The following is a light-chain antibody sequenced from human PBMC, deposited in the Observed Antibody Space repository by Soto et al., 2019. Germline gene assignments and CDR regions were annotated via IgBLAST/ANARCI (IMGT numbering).Light chain of an antibody. CDR1: QTISSW. CDR2: KAS. J-gene: IGKJ1*01. V-gene: IGKV1-5*03. Sequence: DVQMTQSPSTLSGSVGDRVTITCRASQTISSWLAWYQQKPGKAPKLLIYKASTLKSGVPSRFSGSGSGTEFTLTINRLEPEDFAVYFCQQYGDSPWTFGQGTKVDIK. CDR3: QQYGDSPWT.